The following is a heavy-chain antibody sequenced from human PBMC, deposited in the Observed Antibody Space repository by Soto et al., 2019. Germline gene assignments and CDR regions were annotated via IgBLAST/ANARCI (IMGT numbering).Heavy chain of an antibody. CDR1: GFTFSTYA. CDR3: AKGGQSYDY. V-gene: IGHV3-23*01. CDR2: ISTSVGST. Sequence: GGSLRLSCAASGFTFSTYAMSWVRQAPGKGLEWVSAISTSVGSTYYTDSVKGRFTISRDNSKNTLYPQMNRLRAEDTAVYYCAKGGQSYDYWGQGTLVTVSS. J-gene: IGHJ4*02. D-gene: IGHD3-10*01.